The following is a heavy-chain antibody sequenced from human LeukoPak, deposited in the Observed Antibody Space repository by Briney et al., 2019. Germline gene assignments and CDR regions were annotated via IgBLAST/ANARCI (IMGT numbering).Heavy chain of an antibody. J-gene: IGHJ4*02. D-gene: IGHD3-16*01. CDR3: ARGKYDYVWGSYPWGDY. CDR2: ISAYNGNT. CDR1: GYTFTSYG. V-gene: IGHV1-18*01. Sequence: ASVKVSCKASGYTFTSYGISWVRQAPGQGLEWMGWISAYNGNTNYAQKLQGRVTMTTDTSTSTAYMELRSQRSDDTAVYYCARGKYDYVWGSYPWGDYWGQGTLVTVSS.